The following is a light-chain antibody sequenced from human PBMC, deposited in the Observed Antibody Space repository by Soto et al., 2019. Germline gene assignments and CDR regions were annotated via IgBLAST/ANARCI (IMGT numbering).Light chain of an antibody. CDR2: KVS. CDR3: LQGTHWPRT. V-gene: IGKV2-30*01. J-gene: IGKJ2*02. CDR1: QSLVYSDGNTY. Sequence: DVVMTQSPLSLPVTLGQPASICCRSSQSLVYSDGNTYLNWFQQRPGQSPRRLIYKVSNRDSGVPDRFSGSVSGTDFTLKISRVEADDVGVYYCLQGTHWPRTFGQGTKLEIK.